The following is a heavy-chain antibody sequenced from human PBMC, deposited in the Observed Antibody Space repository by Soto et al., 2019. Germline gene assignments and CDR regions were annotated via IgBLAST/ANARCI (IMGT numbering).Heavy chain of an antibody. CDR1: GDTLSNYA. V-gene: IGHV1-69*01. CDR3: ALGLRGYHLDS. D-gene: IGHD2-15*01. J-gene: IGHJ4*02. Sequence: QVHLLQSGSEVKKPGSSVKVSCRASGDTLSNYAFRWVRQAPGQGLEWMGGIIPIFGTTSYAQKLQGRVILTVDESTTTVYMELRSLRSEDTAVYFCALGLRGYHLDSWGQGTQVTVSS. CDR2: IIPIFGTT.